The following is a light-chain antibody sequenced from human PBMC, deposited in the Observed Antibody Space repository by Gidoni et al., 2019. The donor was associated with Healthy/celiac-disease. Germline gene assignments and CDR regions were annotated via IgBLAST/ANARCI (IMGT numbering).Light chain of an antibody. V-gene: IGLV2-14*01. CDR3: SSYTSSSTWV. CDR2: EVS. CDR1: SSDVGGYNY. J-gene: IGLJ3*02. Sequence: PGQSITISCTGTSSDVGGYNYVSWYQQHPGKAPKLMIYEVSNRPSGVSNRFSGSKSGNTASLTISGLQAEDEADYYCSSYTSSSTWVFGGGTKLTVL.